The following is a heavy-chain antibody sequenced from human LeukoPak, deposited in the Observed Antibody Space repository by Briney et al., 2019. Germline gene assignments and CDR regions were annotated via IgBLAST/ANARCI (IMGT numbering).Heavy chain of an antibody. Sequence: GGSLRLSCTASGFTFSSHAMSWVRQASGKGLGWVSGINGDGDTTHYADSVKGRFTISRDNSKNTLYLQMNSLRAEDTAVYYCAKGPDYKFDYWGQGTLVTVSS. V-gene: IGHV3-23*01. J-gene: IGHJ4*02. CDR1: GFTFSSHA. D-gene: IGHD4-11*01. CDR2: INGDGDTT. CDR3: AKGPDYKFDY.